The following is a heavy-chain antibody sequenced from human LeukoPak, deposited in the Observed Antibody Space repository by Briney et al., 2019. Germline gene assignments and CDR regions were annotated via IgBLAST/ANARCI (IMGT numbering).Heavy chain of an antibody. J-gene: IGHJ4*02. Sequence: PGGSLRLSCAASGFTFSSYWMHWVRQAPGKGLVWVARISSDGSSTTYADSVMGRFTISRDNAKNTLYLQMNSLRVEDTAVYYCARDLVVTSGYWGQGTLVTVSS. CDR2: ISSDGSST. V-gene: IGHV3-74*03. CDR3: ARDLVVTSGY. D-gene: IGHD2-2*01. CDR1: GFTFSSYW.